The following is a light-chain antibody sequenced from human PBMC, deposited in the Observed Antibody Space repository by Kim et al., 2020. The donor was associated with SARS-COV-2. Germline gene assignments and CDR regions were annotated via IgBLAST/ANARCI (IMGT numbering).Light chain of an antibody. CDR2: LAS. J-gene: IGKJ2*01. V-gene: IGKV1-5*03. CDR1: QTISTW. CDR3: QHYSRFPYT. Sequence: DIQMTQSQSTLSASVGDRVTITCRASQTISTWLAWYQQKPGKAPNLLIYLASTLESGVPSRFIGSGSGTEFTLTIDSLQPDDFATYYCQHYSRFPYTFGQGTKVDIK.